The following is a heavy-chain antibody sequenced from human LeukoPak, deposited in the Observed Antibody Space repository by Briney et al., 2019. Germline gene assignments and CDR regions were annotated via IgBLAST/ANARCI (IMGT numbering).Heavy chain of an antibody. J-gene: IGHJ5*02. V-gene: IGHV1-58*01. D-gene: IGHD3-22*01. Sequence: GASVTVSCKASGFTFITSAVQWVRQARGQRLEWIGWIVVGSGNTNYAQKFQERVTISRDMSTSTAYMELSSLRSEDTAVYYCAAHVNYHDSTVWDPWGQGTLVTVSS. CDR3: AAHVNYHDSTVWDP. CDR2: IVVGSGNT. CDR1: GFTFITSA.